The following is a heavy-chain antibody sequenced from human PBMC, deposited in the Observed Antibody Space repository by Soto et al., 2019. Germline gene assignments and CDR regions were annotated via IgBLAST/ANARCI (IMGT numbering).Heavy chain of an antibody. V-gene: IGHV3-11*06. CDR1: GFTFGDFD. D-gene: IGHD3-22*01. J-gene: IGHJ4*02. Sequence: QVYLVESGGGLVKPGGSLRLSCVTSGFTFGDFDMSWMRQAPGKGLEWVSHINSRSTYTNYADSVKGLFTVSSDNAKNSLSVQMNRLRVEDTAVYYCARDLEGYYADFWGQGTLGTVSP. CDR3: ARDLEGYYADF. CDR2: INSRSTYT.